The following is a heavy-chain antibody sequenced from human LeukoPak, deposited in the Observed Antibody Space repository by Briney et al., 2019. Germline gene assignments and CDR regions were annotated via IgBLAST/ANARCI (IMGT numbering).Heavy chain of an antibody. CDR2: IFGSGGSA. V-gene: IGHV3-23*01. CDR3: AKTTTGYSSGRYPGWPVDY. Sequence: GGSLRLSCAASGFTFNSYAMYWVREAPGKGLEWVSGIFGSGGSAHYADSVKGRFTISRDNSKNTVCLQMNSLRAEDTAVYFCAKTTTGYSSGRYPGWPVDYWGQGALVTVSS. CDR1: GFTFNSYA. J-gene: IGHJ4*02. D-gene: IGHD6-19*01.